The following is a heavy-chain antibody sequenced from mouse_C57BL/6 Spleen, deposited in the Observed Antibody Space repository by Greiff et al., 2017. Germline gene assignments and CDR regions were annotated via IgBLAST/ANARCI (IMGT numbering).Heavy chain of an antibody. Sequence: EVQGVESGGGLVKPGGSLKLSCAASGFTFSSYAMSWVRQTPEKRLEWVATISDGGSYTYYPDNVKGRFTISRDNAKNNLYLQRSHLKSEDTAMYYCARESGNYPYAMDYWGQGTSVTVSS. CDR2: ISDGGSYT. CDR1: GFTFSSYA. V-gene: IGHV5-4*01. J-gene: IGHJ4*01. D-gene: IGHD2-1*01. CDR3: ARESGNYPYAMDY.